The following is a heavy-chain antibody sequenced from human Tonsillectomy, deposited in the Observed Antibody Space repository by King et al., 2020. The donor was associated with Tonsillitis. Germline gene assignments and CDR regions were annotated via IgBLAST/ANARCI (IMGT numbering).Heavy chain of an antibody. Sequence: TLKESGPTLVKSTQNLTLTSTFSEFSLSTSGVGVCWIRQPPGKALEWLAVIYWNDDKYYRPSLKSRLTITKDTPKNQGVLTMTDMYPVDTGTYYCARRPGPWATFDFWGQGTLVTVSS. J-gene: IGHJ4*02. CDR3: ARRPGPWATFDF. CDR1: EFSLSTSGVG. V-gene: IGHV2-5*01. CDR2: IYWNDDK. D-gene: IGHD3-16*01.